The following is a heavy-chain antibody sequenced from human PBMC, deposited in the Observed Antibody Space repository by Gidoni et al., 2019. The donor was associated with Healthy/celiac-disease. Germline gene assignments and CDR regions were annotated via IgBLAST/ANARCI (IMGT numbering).Heavy chain of an antibody. J-gene: IGHJ4*02. CDR3: ARGIHYYDFWSGYGGYYFDY. CDR1: GYTFTSYD. D-gene: IGHD3-3*01. V-gene: IGHV1-8*01. Sequence: QVQLVQSGAEVKKPGASVKVSCKASGYTFTSYDINWVRQATGQGLEWMGWMNPNSGNTGYAQKFQGRVTMTRNTSISTAYMELSSLRSEDTAVYYCARGIHYYDFWSGYGGYYFDYWGQGTLVTVSS. CDR2: MNPNSGNT.